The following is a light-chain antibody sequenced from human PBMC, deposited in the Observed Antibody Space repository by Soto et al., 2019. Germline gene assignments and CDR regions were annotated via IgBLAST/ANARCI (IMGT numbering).Light chain of an antibody. CDR1: SSDVGAYNF. J-gene: IGLJ3*02. V-gene: IGLV2-11*01. CDR2: DVS. Sequence: QSVLTQPRSVSGSPGQSVTISCTGASSDVGAYNFVSWYQHNPGRAPKLMIFDVSARPSGVPDRFSGSKSGNTASLTISGLQAEDEADYYCCSYAGTYSPVFGGGTKLTVL. CDR3: CSYAGTYSPV.